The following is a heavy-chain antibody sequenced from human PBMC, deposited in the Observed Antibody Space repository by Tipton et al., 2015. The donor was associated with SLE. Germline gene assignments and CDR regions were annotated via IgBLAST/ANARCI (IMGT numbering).Heavy chain of an antibody. J-gene: IGHJ6*02. D-gene: IGHD3-10*01. CDR1: GFTFSSYG. V-gene: IGHV3-33*03. CDR3: AKGSFRYYGSGSYVGYSHQLGMDV. Sequence: RSLRLSCAASGFTFSSYGMHWVRQAPGKGLEWVAVIWYDGSNKYYADSVKGRFTISRDNAKNSLYLQMNSLGVDDTALYYCAKGSFRYYGSGSYVGYSHQLGMDVWGQGTTVTVSS. CDR2: IWYDGSNK.